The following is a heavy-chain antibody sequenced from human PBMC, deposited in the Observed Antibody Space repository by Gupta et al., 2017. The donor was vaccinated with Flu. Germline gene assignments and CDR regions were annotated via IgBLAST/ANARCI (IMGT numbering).Heavy chain of an antibody. V-gene: IGHV4-61*01. CDR2: SHNSGNT. J-gene: IGHJ4*02. Sequence: QLQLQESGPGLLRPSATLSRTCPVSGCSVSRGSSYCTWIRQPPGKGLERIGYSHNSGNTNFHASLKSRVTISVDTSKNQFSLQRRSVTAAYTAVYYCTRSHYYDSSGYYYAFWGQGTLVTVSS. CDR1: GCSVSRGSSY. D-gene: IGHD3-22*01. CDR3: TRSHYYDSSGYYYAF.